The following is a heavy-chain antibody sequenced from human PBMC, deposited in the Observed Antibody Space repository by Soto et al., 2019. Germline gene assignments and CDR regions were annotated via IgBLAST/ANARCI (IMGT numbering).Heavy chain of an antibody. D-gene: IGHD6-6*01. CDR1: GFTFSSYA. Sequence: PGGSRRRSWAASGFTFSSYAMSWVRQAPGKGLEWVSAISGSGGSAYYADSVKGRFTISRDNSKNTLYLQMNSLRAEDTAVYYCAKGGKSYSSSFYYYYGMDVWGQGTTVTVSS. CDR3: AKGGKSYSSSFYYYYGMDV. J-gene: IGHJ6*02. V-gene: IGHV3-23*01. CDR2: ISGSGGSA.